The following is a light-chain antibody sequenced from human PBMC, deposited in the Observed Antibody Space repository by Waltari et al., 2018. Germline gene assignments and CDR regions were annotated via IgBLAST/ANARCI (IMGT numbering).Light chain of an antibody. CDR3: QQYNNWPLT. CDR1: QSVSSD. J-gene: IGKJ4*01. Sequence: ETVITQSPPTLSVSPGERATLPFRASQSVSSDLAWYQQKPGQAPRLLIYGASTRATGIPGRFSGSGSGTEFTLTISSLQSEDFAVYYCQQYNNWPLTFGGGTKVEI. V-gene: IGKV3-15*01. CDR2: GAS.